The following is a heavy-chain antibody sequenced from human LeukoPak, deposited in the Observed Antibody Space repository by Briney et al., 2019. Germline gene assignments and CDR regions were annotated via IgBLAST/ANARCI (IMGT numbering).Heavy chain of an antibody. CDR2: ISGSSSPT. V-gene: IGHV3-48*04. CDR1: GFTFSGYS. CDR3: ARDNRAGY. D-gene: IGHD3-10*01. Sequence: GSLRLSCVASGFTFSGYSMNWVRQAPGKGLEWVSYISGSSSPTFYADSVKGRFTISRDNAKNSLYLQMNSLRAEDTAVYYCARDNRAGYWGQGTLVTVSS. J-gene: IGHJ4*02.